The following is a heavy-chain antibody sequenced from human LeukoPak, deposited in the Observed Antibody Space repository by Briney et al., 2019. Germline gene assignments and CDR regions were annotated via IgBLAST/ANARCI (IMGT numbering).Heavy chain of an antibody. V-gene: IGHV1-2*02. CDR1: GYTFTGHY. CDR2: INPNNGGT. D-gene: IGHD1-26*01. J-gene: IGHJ4*02. Sequence: ASVKVSCKASGYTFTGHYMHWVRQAPGQGLEWMGWINPNNGGTNYAQRFQGRVTMTRDTSISTAYMELSRLRSDDTAVYYCARGYALYSGRYIDFDYWGQGTLVTVSS. CDR3: ARGYALYSGRYIDFDY.